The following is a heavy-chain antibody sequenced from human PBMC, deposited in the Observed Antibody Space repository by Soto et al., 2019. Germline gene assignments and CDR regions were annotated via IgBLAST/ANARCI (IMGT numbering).Heavy chain of an antibody. CDR3: SSEDFYESTGAMDV. D-gene: IGHD3-22*01. Sequence: SQTLSLTCAISGDSVSSNSAAWSWIRPSPSRGLEWLGRTYYRSKWYNDFTVSLKSRLTINPDTLKNQFSLLLNSVTPEDTAVYYCSSEDFYESTGAMDVSGPATALT. V-gene: IGHV6-1*01. CDR1: GDSVSSNSAA. CDR2: TYYRSKWYN. J-gene: IGHJ6*02.